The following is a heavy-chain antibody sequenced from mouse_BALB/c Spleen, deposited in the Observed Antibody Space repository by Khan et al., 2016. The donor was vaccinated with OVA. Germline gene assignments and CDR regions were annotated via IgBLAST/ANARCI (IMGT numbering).Heavy chain of an antibody. Sequence: QIQLVQSGPELKKPGETVKISCKASGYTLTDYGMHWVKQAPGKGLKWMGWINTYTGDATYADDFKGRFAFSLATSASTAYLQINNLKTEDSATYYDSRSSGNCSFAYWGQGTLVTVSA. CDR2: INTYTGDA. CDR3: SRSSGNCSFAY. CDR1: GYTLTDYG. V-gene: IGHV9-3-1*01. D-gene: IGHD2-1*01. J-gene: IGHJ3*01.